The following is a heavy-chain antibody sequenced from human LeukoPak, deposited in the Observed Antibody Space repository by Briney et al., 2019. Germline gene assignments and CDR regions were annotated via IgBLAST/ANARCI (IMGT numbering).Heavy chain of an antibody. CDR1: GFTFSSYA. Sequence: PGGSLRLSCAASGFTFSSYAMHWVRQAPGKGLEWVAVISYDGSNKYYADSVKGRFTISRDNSKNTLYLQMNSPRAEDTAVYHCAKGHGSGSWLVDVWGKGTTVTVSS. CDR3: AKGHGSGSWLVDV. CDR2: ISYDGSNK. V-gene: IGHV3-30*04. J-gene: IGHJ6*04. D-gene: IGHD3-10*01.